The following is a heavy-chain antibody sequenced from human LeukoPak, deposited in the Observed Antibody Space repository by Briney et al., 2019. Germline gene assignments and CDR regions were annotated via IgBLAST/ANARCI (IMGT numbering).Heavy chain of an antibody. CDR1: GDSVSSNSAA. Sequence: SQSLSLTCAISGDSVSSNSAAWNWIRQSPSRGLEWLGRTYYRSKWYNDYAESVKSRITINPDTSKNQFSLQLNSVTPDDTAVYFCARSHGGSSNWFDPWGQGTLVTVSS. CDR3: ARSHGGSSNWFDP. J-gene: IGHJ5*02. V-gene: IGHV6-1*01. D-gene: IGHD2-15*01. CDR2: TYYRSKWYN.